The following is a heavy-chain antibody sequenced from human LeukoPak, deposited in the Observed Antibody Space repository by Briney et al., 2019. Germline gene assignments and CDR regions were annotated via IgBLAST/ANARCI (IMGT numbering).Heavy chain of an antibody. J-gene: IGHJ4*02. CDR3: VRVVGPIHY. CDR2: VNTNSGNT. D-gene: IGHD1-26*01. V-gene: IGHV1-8*01. CDR1: GYTFTSYD. Sequence: GASVKVYCKASGYTFTSYDINWVRQATGQGLEWMGWVNTNSGNTGYAQKFQGRITMTRNTAISTAYMELSSLRSEDTAMYYCVRVVGPIHYWGQGTLVTVSS.